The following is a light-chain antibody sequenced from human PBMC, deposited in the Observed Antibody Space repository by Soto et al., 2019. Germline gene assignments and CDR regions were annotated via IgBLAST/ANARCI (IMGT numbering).Light chain of an antibody. CDR3: QSYDSSLSGVV. CDR1: SSNIGSNT. Sequence: QSVLTQPPSASGTPGQRVTISCSGSSSNIGSNTVYWYQQLPGTAPKLLIYGNSNRPSGVPDRISGSKSGTSASLAITGLQAEDEADYYCQSYDSSLSGVVFGGGTKVTVL. J-gene: IGLJ3*02. V-gene: IGLV1-40*01. CDR2: GNS.